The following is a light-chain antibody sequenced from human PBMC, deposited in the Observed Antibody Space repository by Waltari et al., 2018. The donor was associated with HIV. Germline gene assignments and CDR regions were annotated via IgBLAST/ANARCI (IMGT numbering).Light chain of an antibody. V-gene: IGLV1-44*01. CDR3: ATWDDSLNGPV. J-gene: IGLJ2*01. Sequence: QSVLSQAPSASGTPGQSVAISCSGRTSNIGSHSVNWYQQLPGTAPKLLIHTNDQRPSGVPDRFAGAKSGTSASLSISGLQSADESYYYCATWDDSLNGPVFGGGTKLTVL. CDR2: TND. CDR1: TSNIGSHS.